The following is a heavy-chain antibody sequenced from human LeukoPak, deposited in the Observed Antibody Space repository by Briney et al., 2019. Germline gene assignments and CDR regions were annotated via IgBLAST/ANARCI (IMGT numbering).Heavy chain of an antibody. D-gene: IGHD5-12*01. V-gene: IGHV1-18*01. CDR2: ISAYNGNT. Sequence: ASVKVSCKASGYTFTSYGISWVRQAPGRGLEWMGWISAYNGNTNYAQKLQGRVTMTTDTSTSTAYMELRSLRSDDTAVYYCARATDIVATSYYFDYWGQGTLVTVSS. CDR1: GYTFTSYG. CDR3: ARATDIVATSYYFDY. J-gene: IGHJ4*02.